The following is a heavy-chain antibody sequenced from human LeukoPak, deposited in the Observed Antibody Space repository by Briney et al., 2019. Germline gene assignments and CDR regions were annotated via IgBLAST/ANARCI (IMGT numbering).Heavy chain of an antibody. J-gene: IGHJ4*02. V-gene: IGHV3-66*02. CDR1: GFTFSNSY. CDR3: AKIDMWNPAY. CDR2: IYNDGST. Sequence: GGSLRLSCAASGFTFSNSYMAWVRQAPGKGLEWVSSIYNDGSTVYADSVKGRFTISRDNSKNTLYLQMNSLRGDDTSVYYCAKIDMWNPAYWGQGTLVTVSS. D-gene: IGHD1-1*01.